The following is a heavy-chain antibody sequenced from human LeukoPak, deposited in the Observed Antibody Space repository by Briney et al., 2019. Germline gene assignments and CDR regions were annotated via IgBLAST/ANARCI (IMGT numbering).Heavy chain of an antibody. D-gene: IGHD3/OR15-3a*01. CDR2: ITGSGGST. Sequence: GGSLRLTCAASGFTFSTYAMSWVRQAPGKGLEWVSAITGSGGSTLYADSVKGRFTISRDNSKNTLYLQMNSLRAEDTAVYYCAPGTGSLHYWGQGTLVTVSS. CDR1: GFTFSTYA. CDR3: APGTGSLHY. J-gene: IGHJ4*02. V-gene: IGHV3-23*01.